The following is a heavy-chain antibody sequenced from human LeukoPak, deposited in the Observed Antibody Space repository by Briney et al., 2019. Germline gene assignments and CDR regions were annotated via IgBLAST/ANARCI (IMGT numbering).Heavy chain of an antibody. V-gene: IGHV3-13*01. Sequence: PGGSLRLSCAASGFTFSSYDMHWVRQATGKCLEWVSAIGTAVDTYYPGSVKGRFTISRENAKNSLYLQMNSLRAGDTAVYYCARGTFSSGWYIDYWGQGTLVTVSS. CDR3: ARGTFSSGWYIDY. D-gene: IGHD6-19*01. CDR2: IGTAVDT. CDR1: GFTFSSYD. J-gene: IGHJ4*02.